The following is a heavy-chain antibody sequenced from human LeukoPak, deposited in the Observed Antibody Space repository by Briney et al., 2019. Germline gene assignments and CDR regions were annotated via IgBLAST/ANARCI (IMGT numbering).Heavy chain of an antibody. D-gene: IGHD6-19*01. V-gene: IGHV3-64D*06. Sequence: GGSLTLSCSSSGFTFSNYAMNWVRQPPGKELEYVSAISSNGGSTYYADSVKGRFTISRDNSKNTLYLQMSSLRAEDTAVYYCVKGPSSGWYYYFDYWGQGTLVTVSS. CDR2: ISSNGGST. J-gene: IGHJ4*02. CDR3: VKGPSSGWYYYFDY. CDR1: GFTFSNYA.